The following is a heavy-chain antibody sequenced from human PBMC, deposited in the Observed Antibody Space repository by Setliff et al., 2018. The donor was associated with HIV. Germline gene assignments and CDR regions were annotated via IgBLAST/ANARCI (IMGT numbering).Heavy chain of an antibody. CDR1: GGSISSGSYY. D-gene: IGHD1-26*01. CDR3: ARDYSGNYYGYFDL. J-gene: IGHJ2*01. Sequence: PSETLSLTCTVSGGSISSGSYYWSWIRQPAGKGLEWIGRIYTSGSTNYNPSLKSRVTISVDTSKNQFSLKLSSVTAADTAVYYCARDYSGNYYGYFDLWGRGTLVTAPQ. V-gene: IGHV4-61*02. CDR2: IYTSGST.